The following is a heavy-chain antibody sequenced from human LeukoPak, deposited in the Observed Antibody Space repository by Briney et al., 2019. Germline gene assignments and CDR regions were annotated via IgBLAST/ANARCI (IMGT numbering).Heavy chain of an antibody. CDR1: GFTVSSNY. D-gene: IGHD3-3*01. J-gene: IGHJ4*02. CDR3: ARGLYNLRVARLLSENDY. V-gene: IGHV3-53*04. Sequence: GGSLRLSCAASGFTVSSNYMSWVRQAPGKGLEWVSVIYSGGSTYYADSVKGRFTISRHNSKNTLYLQMNSLRAEDTAVYYCARGLYNLRVARLLSENDYWGQGTLVTVSS. CDR2: IYSGGST.